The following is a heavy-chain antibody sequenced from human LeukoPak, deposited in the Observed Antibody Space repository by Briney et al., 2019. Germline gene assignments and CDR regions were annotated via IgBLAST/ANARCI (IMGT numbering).Heavy chain of an antibody. CDR3: TRSSGSYYS. J-gene: IGHJ5*02. CDR2: ISSNGRGT. V-gene: IGHV3-64*01. CDR1: GFSFSTDA. Sequence: GGSLRLSCAASGFSFSTDAMHWVRQAPGKGLEWVSAISSNGRGTYYANSMKGRFTISRDNSKNMVYLQKASLRGEDMAVYYCTRSSGSYYSWGQGTLVTVSS. D-gene: IGHD1-26*01.